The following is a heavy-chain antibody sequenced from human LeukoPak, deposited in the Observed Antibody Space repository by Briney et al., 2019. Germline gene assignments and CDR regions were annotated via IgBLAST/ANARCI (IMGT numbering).Heavy chain of an antibody. D-gene: IGHD2-8*01. CDR3: ARRNLYGSNGDGRYYFDY. Sequence: SETLSLTCAVSGYSISSGYHWGWIRQPPGKGLEWIGSISHSGSTYYNPSLKSRVTISVDTSKNQFSLKLSSVTAADPAVYYCARRNLYGSNGDGRYYFDYWGQGTLVTVSS. J-gene: IGHJ4*02. V-gene: IGHV4-38-2*01. CDR1: GYSISSGYH. CDR2: ISHSGST.